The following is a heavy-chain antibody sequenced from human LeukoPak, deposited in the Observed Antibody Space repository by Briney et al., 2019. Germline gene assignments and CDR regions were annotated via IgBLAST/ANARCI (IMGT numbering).Heavy chain of an antibody. Sequence: SVKVSCKASGGTFSSYAISWVRQAPGQGLEWMGRISPIFGTANYAQKCQGRVTITTDESTSTAYMELSSLRSEDTAVYYCARVGVGATSPFGYWGQGTLVTVSS. CDR1: GGTFSSYA. CDR3: ARVGVGATSPFGY. J-gene: IGHJ4*02. CDR2: ISPIFGTA. V-gene: IGHV1-69*05. D-gene: IGHD1-26*01.